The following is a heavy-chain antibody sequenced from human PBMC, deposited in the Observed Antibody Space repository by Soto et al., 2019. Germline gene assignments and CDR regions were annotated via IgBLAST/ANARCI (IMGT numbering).Heavy chain of an antibody. CDR3: AREETAWPLAYGLDV. J-gene: IGHJ6*02. CDR1: VFTFSTYS. Sequence: GPLRLSGVASVFTFSTYSMNWVRQAPGKGLEWVSTIGTRSDIYYAESVKGRFTISRDNAKNSLSLQMNSLRVEDTAVYYCAREETAWPLAYGLDVWGQGTAVTVSS. D-gene: IGHD2-21*02. V-gene: IGHV3-21*01. CDR2: IGTRSDI.